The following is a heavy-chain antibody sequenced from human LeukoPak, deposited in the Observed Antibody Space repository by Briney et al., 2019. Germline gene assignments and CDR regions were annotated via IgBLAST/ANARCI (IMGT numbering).Heavy chain of an antibody. CDR3: ARGTWYSSSWYDWYFDL. J-gene: IGHJ2*01. Sequence: GGSLRLSCAASGFTLSSYWMSWVRQAPGTGLEWVANIKQDGSEKYYVDSVKGRFTISRDNAKNSLYLQMNSLRAEDTAVYYCARGTWYSSSWYDWYFDLWGRGTLVTVSS. CDR1: GFTLSSYW. CDR2: IKQDGSEK. D-gene: IGHD6-13*01. V-gene: IGHV3-7*01.